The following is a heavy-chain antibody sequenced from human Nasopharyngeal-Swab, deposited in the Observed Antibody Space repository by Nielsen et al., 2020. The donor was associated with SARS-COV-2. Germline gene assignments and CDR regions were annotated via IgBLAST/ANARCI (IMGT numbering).Heavy chain of an antibody. CDR1: GYSISSGYY. CDR2: IYHSGST. CDR3: ARDTQTYYDSSGYQDY. J-gene: IGHJ4*02. D-gene: IGHD3-22*01. V-gene: IGHV4-38-2*02. Sequence: GSLRLSCTVSGYSISSGYYWGWIRQPPGKGLGWIGSIYHSGSTYYNPSLKSRVTISVDTSKNQFSLKLSSVTAADTAVYYCARDTQTYYDSSGYQDYWGQGTLVTVSS.